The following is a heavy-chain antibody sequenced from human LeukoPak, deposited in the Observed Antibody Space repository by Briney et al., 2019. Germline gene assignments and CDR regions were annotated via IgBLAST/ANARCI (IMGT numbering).Heavy chain of an antibody. J-gene: IGHJ3*02. CDR2: VSPSHTTR. D-gene: IGHD3-3*02. CDR3: ARDYILPLETDNGDGFAI. Sequence: ASVKVSCKASGYTFRQYSINWVRQAPGKGLEWMGWVSPSHTTRVYAQQFQGRVTMTADTNTNTVSMELRSLRSDDTAVYFCARDYILPLETDNGDGFAIWGQGTVVSVSS. CDR1: GYTFRQYS. V-gene: IGHV1-18*01.